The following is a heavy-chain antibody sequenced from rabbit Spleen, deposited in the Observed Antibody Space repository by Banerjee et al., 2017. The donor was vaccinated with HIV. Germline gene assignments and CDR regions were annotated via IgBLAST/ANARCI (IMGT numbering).Heavy chain of an antibody. Sequence: QEQLEESGGDLVKPGASLTLTCTASGFSFSGRYWICWVRQAPGKGPEWIACIHDTNNGATYYANWAKGRFTISKTSSTTVTLQMTSLTGADTATYFCARGLLAGSASWLGYLDLWGPGTLVTVS. V-gene: IGHV1S45*01. J-gene: IGHJ4*01. CDR2: IHDTNNGAT. CDR3: ARGLLAGSASWLGYLDL. D-gene: IGHD3-1*01. CDR1: GFSFSGRYW.